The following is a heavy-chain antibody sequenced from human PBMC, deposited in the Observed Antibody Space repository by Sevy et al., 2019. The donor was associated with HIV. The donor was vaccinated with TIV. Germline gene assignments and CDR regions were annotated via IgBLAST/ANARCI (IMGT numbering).Heavy chain of an antibody. D-gene: IGHD1-20*01. Sequence: SETLSLTCTVSGGSISSGGYFWSWIRQHPGKGLEWIGCIYYSGNTYYNPSLKSRVTISVGTSKNQLSLKLSSVTAADTAVYICARDRDNWKVHAFDTWGQGTMVTVSS. J-gene: IGHJ3*02. CDR2: IYYSGNT. CDR3: ARDRDNWKVHAFDT. CDR1: GGSISSGGYF. V-gene: IGHV4-31*03.